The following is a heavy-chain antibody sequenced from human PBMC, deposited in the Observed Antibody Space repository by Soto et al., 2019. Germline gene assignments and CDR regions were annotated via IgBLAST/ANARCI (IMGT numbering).Heavy chain of an antibody. CDR3: ARETNYYDSSGYYPDAFDI. D-gene: IGHD3-22*01. CDR2: IYYSGST. V-gene: IGHV4-30-4*01. Sequence: SETLSLTCTVSGGSISSGDYYWSWIRQPPGKGLEWIGYIYYSGSTYYNPSLKSRVTISVDASKNQFSLKLSSVTAADTAVYYCARETNYYDSSGYYPDAFDIWGQGTMVTVSS. CDR1: GGSISSGDYY. J-gene: IGHJ3*02.